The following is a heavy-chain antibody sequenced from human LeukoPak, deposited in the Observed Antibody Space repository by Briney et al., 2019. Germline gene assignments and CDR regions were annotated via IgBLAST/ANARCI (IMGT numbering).Heavy chain of an antibody. CDR1: GGSISSSNW. CDR2: IYHSGST. D-gene: IGHD3-3*01. CDR3: ARQGIARFLEWLSPDDYFDY. V-gene: IGHV4-4*02. Sequence: PSGTLSLTCAVSGGSISSSNWWSWVRQPPGKGLEWIGEIYHSGSTNYNPSLKSRVTISVDKSKNQFSLRLSSVTAADTAVYYCARQGIARFLEWLSPDDYFDYWGQGTLVTVSS. J-gene: IGHJ4*02.